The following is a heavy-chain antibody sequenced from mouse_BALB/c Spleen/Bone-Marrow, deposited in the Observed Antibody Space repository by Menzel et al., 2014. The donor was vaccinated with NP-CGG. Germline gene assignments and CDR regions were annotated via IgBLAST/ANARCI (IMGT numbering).Heavy chain of an antibody. CDR1: GFSLTSYG. CDR2: IWAGGST. Sequence: QVQLQQSGPGLVAPSQSLSITCTVSGFSLTSYGVHWVRQPPGKGLEWLGVIWAGGSTNYNSALMSGLSISKDNSKSQVFLKMNSLQTDDTAMYYCARDRGGSYWGQGTLVTVSA. J-gene: IGHJ3*01. CDR3: ARDRGGSY. V-gene: IGHV2-9*02.